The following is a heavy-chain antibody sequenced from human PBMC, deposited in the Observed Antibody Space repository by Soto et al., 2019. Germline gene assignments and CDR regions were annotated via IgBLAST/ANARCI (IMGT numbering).Heavy chain of an antibody. Sequence: GGSLRLSCAASGFTFSTYGMNWVRQAPGKGLEWLSYIGSGGGTIFYADSVKGRFTISRDNAKNSLYLQMNSLRAEDTAVYYCARESPELDYWGQGTLVTVSS. CDR3: ARESPELDY. CDR2: IGSGGGTI. J-gene: IGHJ4*02. CDR1: GFTFSTYG. V-gene: IGHV3-48*01.